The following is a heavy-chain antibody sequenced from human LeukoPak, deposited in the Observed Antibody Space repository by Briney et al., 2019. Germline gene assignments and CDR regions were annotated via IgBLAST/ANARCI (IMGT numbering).Heavy chain of an antibody. J-gene: IGHJ4*02. D-gene: IGHD1-26*01. CDR3: AKDMDVVGATRGYFDY. Sequence: PGGSLRLSXAASGFTFDDYAMHWVRQAPGKGLEWVSLISGDGGSTYYADSVKGRFTISRDNSKNSLYLQMNSLRTEDTALYYCAKDMDVVGATRGYFDYWGRGTLVTVSS. V-gene: IGHV3-43*02. CDR1: GFTFDDYA. CDR2: ISGDGGST.